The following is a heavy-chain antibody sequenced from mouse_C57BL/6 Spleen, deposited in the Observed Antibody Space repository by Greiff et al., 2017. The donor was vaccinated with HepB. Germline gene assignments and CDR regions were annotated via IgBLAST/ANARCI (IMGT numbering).Heavy chain of an antibody. CDR2: IYPGNSDT. D-gene: IGHD2-4*01. CDR1: GYTFTSYW. CDR3: TRLYYDYAYYAMDY. J-gene: IGHJ4*01. V-gene: IGHV1-5*01. Sequence: VQLQQSGTVLARPGASVKMSCKTSGYTFTSYWMHWVKQRPGQGLEWIGAIYPGNSDTSYNQKFKGKAKLTAVTSASTAYMELSSLTNEDSAVYYCTRLYYDYAYYAMDYWGQGTSVTVSS.